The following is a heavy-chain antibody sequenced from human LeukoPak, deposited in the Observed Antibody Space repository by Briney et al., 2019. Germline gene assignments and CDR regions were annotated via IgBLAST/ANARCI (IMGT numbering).Heavy chain of an antibody. CDR2: IYDSGST. CDR1: GGSISSGGYA. Sequence: SETLSLTCAVSGGSISSGGYAWSWIRQRPGKGLEWIGYIYDSGSTYYNPSIKTRVTISVDRSKNPFSLKLRSVTAADTAVYYCARVGGYYYFDYWGQGTLVTVSS. V-gene: IGHV4-30-2*01. D-gene: IGHD5-12*01. CDR3: ARVGGYYYFDY. J-gene: IGHJ4*02.